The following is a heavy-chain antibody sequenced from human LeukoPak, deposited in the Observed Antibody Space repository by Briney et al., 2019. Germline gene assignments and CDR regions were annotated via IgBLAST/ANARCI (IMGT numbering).Heavy chain of an antibody. D-gene: IGHD5-24*01. CDR1: GFTVSSNY. J-gene: IGHJ4*02. CDR2: IYSGGST. Sequence: PGGSLRLSCAASGFTVSSNYVSWVRQAPGKGLEWVSVIYSGGSTYYADSVKGRFTISRHNSKNTLYLQMNSLRAEDTAVYYCASSSRDGYNYYWGQGTLVTVSS. CDR3: ASSSRDGYNYY. V-gene: IGHV3-53*04.